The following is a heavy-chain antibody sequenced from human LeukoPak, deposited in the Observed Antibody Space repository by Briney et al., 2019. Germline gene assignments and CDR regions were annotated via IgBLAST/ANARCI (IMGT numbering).Heavy chain of an antibody. CDR1: GFTVSSNY. D-gene: IGHD3-22*01. V-gene: IGHV3-66*01. J-gene: IGHJ4*02. Sequence: GGSLRLSCAASGFTVSSNYMGWVRQAPGKGLEWVSVIYSGGDTYYADSVKGRFTISRDNSKNMIYLEMTSLKAEDTAVYYCARGRNLVAISGYFDYWGQGALVTVSS. CDR3: ARGRNLVAISGYFDY. CDR2: IYSGGDT.